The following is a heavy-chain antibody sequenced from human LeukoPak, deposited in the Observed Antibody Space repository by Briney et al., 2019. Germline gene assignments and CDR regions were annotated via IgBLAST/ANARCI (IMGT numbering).Heavy chain of an antibody. Sequence: ASVKVSCKASGYTFTSYDINWVRQATGQGLEWMGWMNPNSGNTGYAQKFQGRVTMTRNTSISTAYMELSSLRSEDTAVYYCARDRGTVPRYYYYMDVWGKGTTVTVSS. CDR3: ARDRGTVPRYYYYMDV. J-gene: IGHJ6*03. CDR2: MNPNSGNT. V-gene: IGHV1-8*01. CDR1: GYTFTSYD. D-gene: IGHD1-1*01.